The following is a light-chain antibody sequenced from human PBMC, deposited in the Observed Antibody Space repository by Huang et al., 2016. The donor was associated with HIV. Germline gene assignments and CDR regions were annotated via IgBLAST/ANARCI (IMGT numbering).Light chain of an antibody. Sequence: AIRITQSPSSLSASTGDRVTITCRASQGISSYLAWYQQKPGKAPKLLIYAASTLQSGVPSRFSGSGSGTDFTLTISCLQSEDFATYYCQQYYSYPPRFGQGTRLEMK. V-gene: IGKV1-8*01. CDR1: QGISSY. J-gene: IGKJ5*01. CDR2: AAS. CDR3: QQYYSYPPR.